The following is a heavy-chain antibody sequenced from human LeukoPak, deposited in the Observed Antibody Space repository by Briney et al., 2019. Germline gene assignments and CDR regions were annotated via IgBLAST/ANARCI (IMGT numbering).Heavy chain of an antibody. CDR3: AKDLGELIPFDI. CDR1: GFTFSSYG. Sequence: QPGGSLRLSCAASGFTFSSYGMHWVRQAPGKGLEWVAFIRYDGSNKYYADSVKGRFTISRDNSKNTLYLQMNSLRAEDTAVCYCAKDLGELIPFDIWGQGTMVTVSS. D-gene: IGHD3-10*01. V-gene: IGHV3-30*02. CDR2: IRYDGSNK. J-gene: IGHJ3*02.